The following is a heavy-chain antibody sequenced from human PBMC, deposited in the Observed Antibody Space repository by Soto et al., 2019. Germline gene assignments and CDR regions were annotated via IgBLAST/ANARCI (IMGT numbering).Heavy chain of an antibody. D-gene: IGHD3-22*01. CDR3: ARDWRTYYYDRSRPRWGAFDI. CDR1: VFTFSSYG. J-gene: IGHJ3*02. V-gene: IGHV3-33*01. CDR2: IWYDGSNK. Sequence: PVGSLRLSCAASVFTFSSYGMHWVRQSPGKWLEWVAVIWYDGSNKYYADSVKGRFTISRDNSKNTLYLQMNSLRAEDTAVYYCARDWRTYYYDRSRPRWGAFDIWGQGTMVIVSS.